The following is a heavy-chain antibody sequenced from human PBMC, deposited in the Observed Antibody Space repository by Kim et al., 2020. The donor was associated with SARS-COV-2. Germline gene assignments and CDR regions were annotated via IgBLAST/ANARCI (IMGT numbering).Heavy chain of an antibody. Sequence: SETLSLTCTVSGGSMGGYYLTWIRQPPGKGLEYIGYIYYSDTTKYNPSLKSRVAISVDTSKNQFSLRLNSVTAADTAVYYFARGMFRSVVGSYLWSQGTLVTVSS. V-gene: IGHV4-59*01. CDR1: GGSMGGYY. CDR2: IYYSDTT. CDR3: ARGMFRSVVGSYL. D-gene: IGHD3-10*01. J-gene: IGHJ5*02.